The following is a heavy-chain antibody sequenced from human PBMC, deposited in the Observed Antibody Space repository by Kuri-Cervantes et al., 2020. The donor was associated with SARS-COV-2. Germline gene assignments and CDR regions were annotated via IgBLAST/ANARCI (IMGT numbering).Heavy chain of an antibody. D-gene: IGHD2-21*01. CDR3: ARDRVGVHDY. CDR1: AFTFSSYA. V-gene: IGHV3-30-3*01. Sequence: GESLKISCAASAFTFSSYAMHCVRQAPGKGLEWVAIISYDGSNKYYADSVKGRFTISRNNSKNTLYLQMNSLRAEDTAVYYCARDRVGVHDYWGQGTLVTVSS. CDR2: ISYDGSNK. J-gene: IGHJ4*02.